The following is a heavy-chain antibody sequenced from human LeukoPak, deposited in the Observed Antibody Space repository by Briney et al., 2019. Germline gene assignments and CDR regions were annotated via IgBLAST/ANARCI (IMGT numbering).Heavy chain of an antibody. CDR1: GYTFTSYC. CDR3: ARVVYYYDSSGYLPYPDY. Sequence: ASVKVSCKASGYTFTSYCISWVRQAPGQGLEWMGWISAYNGNTNYAQKLQGRVTMTTDTSTSTAYMELRSLRSDDTAVYYCARVVYYYDSSGYLPYPDYWGQGTLVTVSS. J-gene: IGHJ4*02. V-gene: IGHV1-18*01. D-gene: IGHD3-22*01. CDR2: ISAYNGNT.